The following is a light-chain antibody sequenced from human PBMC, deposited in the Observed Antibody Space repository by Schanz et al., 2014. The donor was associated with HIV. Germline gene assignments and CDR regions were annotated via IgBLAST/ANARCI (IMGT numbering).Light chain of an antibody. Sequence: GDRVTITCRASQSIGHSLAWYQQKPGKAPKLLIYEASSLETGVPSRFSGSGSGTEFTLTISSLQPDDFATYYCQQYNSHSYTFGQGTKLEIK. CDR3: QQYNSHSYT. CDR1: QSIGHS. CDR2: EAS. V-gene: IGKV1-5*03. J-gene: IGKJ2*01.